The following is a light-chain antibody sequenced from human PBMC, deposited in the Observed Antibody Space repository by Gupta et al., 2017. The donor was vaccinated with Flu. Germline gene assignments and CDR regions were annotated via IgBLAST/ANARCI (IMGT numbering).Light chain of an antibody. CDR1: QDSRKY. CDR3: QQDYTLPIT. Sequence: DIQMTQSPSSLSASVGDRVTITCQASQDSRKYLNWYQQKPGKAPKLLIYDASNLDKGVPSRFSGSGFGTEFTFTISSLQPEDVATYYCQQDYTLPITFGTGTKVDIK. J-gene: IGKJ3*01. CDR2: DAS. V-gene: IGKV1-33*01.